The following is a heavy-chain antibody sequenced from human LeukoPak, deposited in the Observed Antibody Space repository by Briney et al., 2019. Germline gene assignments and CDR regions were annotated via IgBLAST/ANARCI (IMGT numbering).Heavy chain of an antibody. V-gene: IGHV1-8*01. Sequence: ASVKVSCKASGYTFTSYDINWVRQATGQGLEWMGWMNPNSGNTGYAQKFQGRVTMTRSTSISTAYMELSSLRSEDTAVYYCARDRLENYCGGDCRSYNWFDPWGQGTLVTVSS. CDR1: GYTFTSYD. D-gene: IGHD2-21*02. J-gene: IGHJ5*02. CDR2: MNPNSGNT. CDR3: ARDRLENYCGGDCRSYNWFDP.